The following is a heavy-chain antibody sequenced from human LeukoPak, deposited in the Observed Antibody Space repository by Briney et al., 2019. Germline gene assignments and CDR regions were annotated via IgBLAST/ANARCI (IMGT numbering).Heavy chain of an antibody. CDR1: GGSINTYY. CDR3: ARSYNNAGYFYYGMDV. CDR2: IYYSGST. Sequence: SETLSLTCSVSGGSINTYYWSWIRQPPGKGLEWIGYIYYSGSTDYNPSLKSRVTISLDTSKNQFSLRLSSVTAADTAVYYCARSYNNAGYFYYGMDVWGQGTTVTVSS. D-gene: IGHD5-24*01. V-gene: IGHV4-59*08. J-gene: IGHJ6*02.